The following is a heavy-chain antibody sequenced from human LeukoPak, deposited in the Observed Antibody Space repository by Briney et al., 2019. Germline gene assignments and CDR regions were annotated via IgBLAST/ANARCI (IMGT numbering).Heavy chain of an antibody. D-gene: IGHD3-10*01. J-gene: IGHJ6*02. Sequence: SVKVSCKASGGTFSSYAISWVRQAPGQGLEWMGGIIPIFGTANYAQKFQGRVTITADESTSTAYMELSSLRSEDTAVYYCAGGFGELSDYYYYGMDVWGQGTTVTVSS. CDR1: GGTFSSYA. CDR3: AGGFGELSDYYYYGMDV. V-gene: IGHV1-69*13. CDR2: IIPIFGTA.